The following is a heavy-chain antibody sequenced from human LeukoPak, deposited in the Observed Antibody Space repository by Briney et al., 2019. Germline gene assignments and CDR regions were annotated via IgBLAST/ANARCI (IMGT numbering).Heavy chain of an antibody. J-gene: IGHJ4*02. Sequence: GGSLRLSCAASGFSFNTAWMNWVRQTPGKGLEWLGRIKSKTDDGTAEYAAHVKGRFIISRDDSKNMLSPEMRSLRTKDTAVYFCPTRGIALLGLGYWGRGTWSSSPQ. CDR1: GFSFNTAW. D-gene: IGHD6-13*01. CDR2: IKSKTDDGTA. CDR3: PTRGIALLGLGY. V-gene: IGHV3-15*01.